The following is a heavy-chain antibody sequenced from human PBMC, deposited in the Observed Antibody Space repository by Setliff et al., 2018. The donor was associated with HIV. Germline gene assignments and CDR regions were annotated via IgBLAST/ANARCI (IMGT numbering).Heavy chain of an antibody. D-gene: IGHD2-15*01. Sequence: SVKVSCKASGGTFSSYAISWVRQAPGQGLEWMGGIIPIFGTANYAQKFQGRVTITADESTSTAYMELSSLRSEDTAVYYCARGYCSGGSCRRVWYFDLWGRGTRVTVSS. CDR2: IIPIFGTA. CDR3: ARGYCSGGSCRRVWYFDL. V-gene: IGHV1-69*13. CDR1: GGTFSSYA. J-gene: IGHJ2*01.